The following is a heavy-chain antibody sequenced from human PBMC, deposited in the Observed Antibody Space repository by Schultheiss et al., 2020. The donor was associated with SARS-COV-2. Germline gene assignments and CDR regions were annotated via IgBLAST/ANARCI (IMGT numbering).Heavy chain of an antibody. D-gene: IGHD2-2*01. CDR3: ARDMGVPAAKSTYYYYYMDV. CDR2: IYYSGST. CDR1: GGSISSGGYY. V-gene: IGHV4-31*02. Sequence: SQTLSLTCTVSGGSISSGGYYWSWIRQHPGKGLEWIGYIYYSGSTNYNPSLKSRVTISVDTSKNQFSLKLSSVTAADTAVYYCARDMGVPAAKSTYYYYYMDVWGKGTTVTVSS. J-gene: IGHJ6*03.